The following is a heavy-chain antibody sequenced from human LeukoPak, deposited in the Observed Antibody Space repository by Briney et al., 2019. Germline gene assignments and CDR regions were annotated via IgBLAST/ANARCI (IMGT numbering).Heavy chain of an antibody. D-gene: IGHD3-22*01. CDR2: IFNAGST. CDR1: GASISSNTYY. V-gene: IGHV4-39*01. Sequence: KTSETLSLTCTVSGASISSNTYYWAWIRQSPGKGLEWIGSIFNAGSTFYNPSLTSRVTMSVDTSKNQFSLKLSPVTAADTAMYYCARNMTVILVAERTDAFDIWGQGTMVTVSS. J-gene: IGHJ3*02. CDR3: ARNMTVILVAERTDAFDI.